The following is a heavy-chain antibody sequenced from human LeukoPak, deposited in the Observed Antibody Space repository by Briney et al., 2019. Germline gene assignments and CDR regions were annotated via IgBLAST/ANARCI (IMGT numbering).Heavy chain of an antibody. V-gene: IGHV3-23*01. CDR3: ARLAYCGGDCYWFDL. Sequence: PGGSLRLSCAASGFTFSSSAMSWVRQAPGRGLEWVSTISGSGGATYYADSVKGRFTISSDNSKKTLYLQMNSLRAEDTAVYYGARLAYCGGDCYWFDLWGRGTLVSISS. CDR1: GFTFSSSA. J-gene: IGHJ2*01. D-gene: IGHD2-21*02. CDR2: ISGSGGAT.